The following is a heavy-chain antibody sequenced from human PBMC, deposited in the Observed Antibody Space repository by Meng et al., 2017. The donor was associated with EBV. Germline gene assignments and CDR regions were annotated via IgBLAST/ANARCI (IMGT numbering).Heavy chain of an antibody. J-gene: IGHJ4*02. V-gene: IGHV3-73*02. Sequence: EGQVGPSGGGFVQPGRSLKLSCAASGFTFSGSAMHWVRQASGKGLGWVGRIRSKAKSSATAYAASVKGRFTITRDDSKHTAYLQMNSLKTEDTAVYYCTRMSSPLDYWGQGTLVTVSS. CDR2: IRSKAKSSAT. CDR3: TRMSSPLDY. D-gene: IGHD2-2*01. CDR1: GFTFSGSA.